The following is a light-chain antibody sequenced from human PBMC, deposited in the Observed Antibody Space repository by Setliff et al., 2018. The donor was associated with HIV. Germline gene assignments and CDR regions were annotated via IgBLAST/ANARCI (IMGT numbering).Light chain of an antibody. CDR3: CSYGGPSTFYV. J-gene: IGLJ1*01. CDR2: DVN. V-gene: IGLV2-11*01. Sequence: QSVLTQPRSVSGSPGQSVTISCTTTSTDVGGYDSVSWYQQLPGKAPKLMIYDVNTRPSGIPDRFSGSKSGNTASLTISGLQAADEADYYCCSYGGPSTFYVFGTGTKVTVL. CDR1: STDVGGYDS.